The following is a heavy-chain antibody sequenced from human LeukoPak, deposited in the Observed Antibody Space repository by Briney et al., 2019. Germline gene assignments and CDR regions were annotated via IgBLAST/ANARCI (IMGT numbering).Heavy chain of an antibody. CDR1: GCTFTSSG. D-gene: IGHD3-16*01. CDR3: ARGLPWGQNARNGMDV. CDR2: ISAYNGNT. J-gene: IGHJ6*02. Sequence: GASVKVSCEASGCTFTSSGVSCGRQAPGQGLEWVGWISAYNGNTNYAQKVQGRVTMTRDISTSTAYMELRSLRTDDKAVYYCARGLPWGQNARNGMDVWGQGTTVSVSS. V-gene: IGHV1-18*04.